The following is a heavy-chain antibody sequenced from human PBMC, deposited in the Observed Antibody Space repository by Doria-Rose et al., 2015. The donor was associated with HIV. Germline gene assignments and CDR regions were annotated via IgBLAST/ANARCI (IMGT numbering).Heavy chain of an antibody. CDR3: ARDAHYDSSGYFNY. CDR2: ISSSGSSI. Sequence: QVQLVQSGGGLVKPGGSLRLSCAASGFTFSDYSMSWIRQAPGKGLEWVSYISSSGSSIHYADSVKGRFTISGDNAKNSLYLQVNSLRAEDTAVYYCARDAHYDSSGYFNYWGQGTLVTVSS. CDR1: GFTFSDYS. D-gene: IGHD3-22*01. V-gene: IGHV3-11*04. J-gene: IGHJ4*02.